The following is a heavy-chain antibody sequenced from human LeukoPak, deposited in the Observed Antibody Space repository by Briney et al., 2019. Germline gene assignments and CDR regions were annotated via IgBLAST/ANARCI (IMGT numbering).Heavy chain of an antibody. CDR1: GGSFSGYY. Sequence: SETLSLTCAVYGGSFSGYYWSWIRQPAGKGLEWIGRIYTSGSTNYNPSLKSRVTMSVDTSKNQFSLKLSSVTAADTAVYYCARHYLSAPFDYWGQGTLVTVSS. CDR3: ARHYLSAPFDY. J-gene: IGHJ4*02. D-gene: IGHD3-10*01. V-gene: IGHV4-59*10. CDR2: IYTSGST.